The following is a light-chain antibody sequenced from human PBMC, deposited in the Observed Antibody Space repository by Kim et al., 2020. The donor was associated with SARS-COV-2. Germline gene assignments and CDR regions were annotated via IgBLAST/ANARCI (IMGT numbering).Light chain of an antibody. J-gene: IGKJ4*01. CDR3: HQHAYSPLT. CDR2: SAS. CDR1: QTVGNNY. Sequence: EIVLTQSPGTLSLSPGERATLSCRASQTVGNNYLAWYQQKPGQAPRLLIYSASSRATGIPDRFSGSGSGTDFTLTVSRLEPEDFAVYYCHQHAYSPLTFGGGTKVDIK. V-gene: IGKV3-20*01.